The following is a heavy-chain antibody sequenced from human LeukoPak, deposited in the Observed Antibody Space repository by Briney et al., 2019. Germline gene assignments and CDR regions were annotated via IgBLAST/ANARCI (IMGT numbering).Heavy chain of an antibody. CDR3: ARDSQWLAQQDLDY. Sequence: ASVKVSCKASGYTFTSYGISWVRRAPGQGLEWMGWISAYNGNTNYAQKLQGRVTMTTDTSTSTAYMELRSLRSDDTAVYYCARDSQWLAQQDLDYWGQGTLVTVSS. J-gene: IGHJ4*02. CDR1: GYTFTSYG. V-gene: IGHV1-18*01. D-gene: IGHD6-19*01. CDR2: ISAYNGNT.